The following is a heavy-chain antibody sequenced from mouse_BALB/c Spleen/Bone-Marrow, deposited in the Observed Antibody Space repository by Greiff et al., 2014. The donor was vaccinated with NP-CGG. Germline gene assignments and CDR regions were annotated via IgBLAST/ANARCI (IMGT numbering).Heavy chain of an antibody. J-gene: IGHJ3*01. Sequence: EVKLMESGAELVKPGASVKLSYTASGFNIKDTYIHWVKQRPEQGLEWIGGIDPANGNTKYDPKFQGKATITAETSSNTAYLQLSSLTSEDTAVYYCARDYGRTAWFAYWGQGTLVTVSA. V-gene: IGHV14-3*02. CDR2: IDPANGNT. CDR3: ARDYGRTAWFAY. D-gene: IGHD1-1*01. CDR1: GFNIKDTY.